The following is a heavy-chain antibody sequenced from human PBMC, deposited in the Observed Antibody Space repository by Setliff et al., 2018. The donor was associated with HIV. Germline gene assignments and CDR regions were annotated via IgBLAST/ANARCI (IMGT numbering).Heavy chain of an antibody. J-gene: IGHJ6*03. D-gene: IGHD2-15*01. CDR2: IYSSGTK. V-gene: IGHV4-31*03. Sequence: SETLSLTCTFSGVTSGDYYWTWIRQHPVKGLEWIGYIYSSGTKSYNPSLKSRLAISLDTSKNQFSLNLKSVTAADAAVYYCARGFCSGGFCHPNFYHYMDVWGKGTTVTVSS. CDR1: GVTSGDYY. CDR3: ARGFCSGGFCHPNFYHYMDV.